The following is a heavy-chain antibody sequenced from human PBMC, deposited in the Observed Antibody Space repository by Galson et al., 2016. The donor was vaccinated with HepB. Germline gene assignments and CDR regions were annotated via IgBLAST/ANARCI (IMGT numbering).Heavy chain of an antibody. CDR3: AGYLSRRGGIDY. CDR1: GFPVSDNY. Sequence: SLRLSCAASGFPVSDNYMTWVRQAPGKGLKCVAVIYLAGSTFYADSVRGRFTISRDDSANILYLQMTSLRAEDTAVYFCAGYLSRRGGIDYWGQGTLGAVSS. D-gene: IGHD2-21*01. J-gene: IGHJ4*02. V-gene: IGHV3-53*01. CDR2: IYLAGST.